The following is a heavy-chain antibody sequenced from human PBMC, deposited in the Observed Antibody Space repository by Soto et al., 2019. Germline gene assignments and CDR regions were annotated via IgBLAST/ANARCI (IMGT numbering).Heavy chain of an antibody. D-gene: IGHD1-7*01. CDR2: IYYSGST. V-gene: IGHV4-39*01. J-gene: IGHJ6*02. CDR1: GGSISSSSYY. Sequence: SETLSLTCTVSGGSISSSSYYWGWIRQPPGKGLEWIGSIYYSGSTYYNPSLKSRVTISVDTSKNQFSLKLSSVTAADTAVYYCARPGITGTTGYFDWLANYYYYGMDVWGQGTTVTVSS. CDR3: ARPGITGTTGYFDWLANYYYYGMDV.